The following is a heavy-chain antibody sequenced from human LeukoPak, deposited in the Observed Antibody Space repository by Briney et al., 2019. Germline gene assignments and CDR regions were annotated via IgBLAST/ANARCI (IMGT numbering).Heavy chain of an antibody. J-gene: IGHJ4*02. V-gene: IGHV3-30-3*01. D-gene: IGHD4-17*01. CDR2: ILYDGSNQ. CDR1: GFTFSTYA. CDR3: ARDFRDYRDYVAYFDS. Sequence: LGGSLRLSCAASGFTFSTYAMHWVRQAPGKGLEWVAVILYDGSNQYYTDSVKGRFTISRDNSRNTLYLQMNSLKVEDTAVYYCARDFRDYRDYVAYFDSWGQGTLVTVSS.